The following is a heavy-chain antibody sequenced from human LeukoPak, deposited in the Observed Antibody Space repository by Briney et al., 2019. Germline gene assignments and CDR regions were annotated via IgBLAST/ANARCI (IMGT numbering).Heavy chain of an antibody. CDR1: GGSITGYY. CDR2: IYSSGDT. J-gene: IGHJ3*02. D-gene: IGHD3-22*01. CDR3: AREGDTRPIPQNASDI. Sequence: SETLSLTCSVSGGSITGYYWTWIRQPAGKGLEWIGRIYSSGDTNYNASLKSRVTMSVDTSKNQFSLKLSSVTAADTAVYYCAREGDTRPIPQNASDIWGQGTMVTVSS. V-gene: IGHV4-4*07.